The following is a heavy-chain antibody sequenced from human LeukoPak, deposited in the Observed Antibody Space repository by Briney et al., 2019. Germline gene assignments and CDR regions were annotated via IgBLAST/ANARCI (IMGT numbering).Heavy chain of an antibody. V-gene: IGHV3-21*01. CDR3: ARAAYDSSGHEYFQH. CDR1: GFPFSSYS. Sequence: KPGGSLRLSCAASGFPFSSYSMNWVRQAPGKGLEWVSSISSSSSYIYYADSVKGRFTISRDNAKNSLYLQMNSLRAEDTAVYYSARAAYDSSGHEYFQHWGQGTLVTVSS. CDR2: ISSSSSYI. D-gene: IGHD3-22*01. J-gene: IGHJ1*01.